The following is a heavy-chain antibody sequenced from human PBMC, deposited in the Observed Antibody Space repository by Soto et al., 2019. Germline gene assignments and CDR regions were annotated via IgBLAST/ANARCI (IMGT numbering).Heavy chain of an antibody. CDR2: ISGSGGST. Sequence: GGSLRLSCAASGFTFSSYAMSWVRQAPGKGLEWVSAISGSGGSTYYADSVKGRFTISRDNSKNTLYLQMNSLRAEDTAVYYCAKDSEICGGDCYTLGGGVNWFDPWGQGTLVTVSS. J-gene: IGHJ5*02. D-gene: IGHD2-21*02. V-gene: IGHV3-23*01. CDR1: GFTFSSYA. CDR3: AKDSEICGGDCYTLGGGVNWFDP.